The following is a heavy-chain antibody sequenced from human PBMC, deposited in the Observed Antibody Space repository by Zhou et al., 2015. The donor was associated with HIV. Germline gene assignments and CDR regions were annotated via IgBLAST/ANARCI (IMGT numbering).Heavy chain of an antibody. D-gene: IGHD3-16*01. J-gene: IGHJ3*02. CDR2: MKSQGDGGTT. CDR1: GFTFANAW. V-gene: IGHV3-15*02. Sequence: EVQLVESGGALVKPGGSLRLSCAGAGFTFANAWMSWVRQAPGKGLEWVGRMKSQGDGGTTELAAPVKGRFIISRDDSQDTLYLQMNSLRAEDTALYYCAKGGGQPSSAFDIWGQGTMVTVSS. CDR3: AKGGGQPSSAFDI.